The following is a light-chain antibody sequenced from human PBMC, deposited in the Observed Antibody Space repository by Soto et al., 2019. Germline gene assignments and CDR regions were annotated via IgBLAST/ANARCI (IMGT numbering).Light chain of an antibody. CDR1: QSVSSY. V-gene: IGKV3-11*01. CDR3: QQRSNWPLT. J-gene: IGKJ4*01. CDR2: DAS. Sequence: EIVLTQSQATLSLSPGESATLSCRASQSVSSYLAWYQQKPGQAPRLLIYDASNRATGIPARFSGSGSGTDFTLTISSLEPEDFAVYYCQQRSNWPLTFGGGTKVDIK.